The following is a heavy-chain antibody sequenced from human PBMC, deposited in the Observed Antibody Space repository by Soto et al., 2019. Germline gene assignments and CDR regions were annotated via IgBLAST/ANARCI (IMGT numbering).Heavy chain of an antibody. J-gene: IGHJ5*02. V-gene: IGHV4-34*01. Sequence: KTSKTLSLTCAVYGGSFSGYYWSWIRQPPGKGLEWIGEINHSGSTNYNPSLKSRVTISVDTSKNQFSLKLSSVTAADTAVYYCARGGFDSSWYWFDPWGQGTLVTVFS. D-gene: IGHD6-13*01. CDR1: GGSFSGYY. CDR2: INHSGST. CDR3: ARGGFDSSWYWFDP.